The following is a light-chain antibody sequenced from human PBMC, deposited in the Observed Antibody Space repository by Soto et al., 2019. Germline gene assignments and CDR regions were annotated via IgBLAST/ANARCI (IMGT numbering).Light chain of an antibody. CDR2: RDN. V-gene: IGLV1-47*01. CDR3: AAWDDSLSGVV. Sequence: SVLTQPPSASGTPGQRVTISCSGSSSNIGSNYVYWYQQLPGTAPTLLIYRDNQRPSGVPDRFSGSKSGTSASLAISGLRSEGEADYYCAAWDDSLSGVVFGGGTKLTVL. J-gene: IGLJ2*01. CDR1: SSNIGSNY.